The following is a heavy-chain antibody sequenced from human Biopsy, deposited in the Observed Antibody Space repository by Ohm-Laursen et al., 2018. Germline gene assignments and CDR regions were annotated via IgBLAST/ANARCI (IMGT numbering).Heavy chain of an antibody. V-gene: IGHV3-21*01. Sequence: SLRLSCAAPGFTFSGFSMNWVRRAPGKGLEWVSSISASGNHIYYTDSVKGRFIVSRDNGKNSVYLQMNSLRVEDTAVYYCARDGEAKYCKHGVCPSDFWGQGTLVTVSS. CDR2: ISASGNHI. CDR3: ARDGEAKYCKHGVCPSDF. D-gene: IGHD2-8*01. CDR1: GFTFSGFS. J-gene: IGHJ4*02.